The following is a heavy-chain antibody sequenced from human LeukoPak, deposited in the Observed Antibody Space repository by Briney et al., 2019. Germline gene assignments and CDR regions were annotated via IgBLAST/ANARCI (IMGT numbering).Heavy chain of an antibody. CDR2: IIPMFDTA. V-gene: IGHV1-69*13. J-gene: IGHJ5*01. Sequence: SVKVSCKASEATFSNSAINWVRLAPGQGLEWMGGIIPMFDTAHYAEKFQGRVTISADESTNTVYMELRGLRPEDTAVYYCARDDNDILTGYFDSWGQGTLVTVSS. CDR3: ARDDNDILTGYFDS. CDR1: EATFSNSA. D-gene: IGHD3-9*01.